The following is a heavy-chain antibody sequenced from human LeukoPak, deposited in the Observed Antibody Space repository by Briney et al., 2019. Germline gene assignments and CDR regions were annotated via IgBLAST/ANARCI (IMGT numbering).Heavy chain of an antibody. CDR2: INDSGST. J-gene: IGHJ4*02. D-gene: IGHD4-17*01. CDR1: GGSFSGYY. CDR3: ASIRLYGDYDFCDY. Sequence: SETLSLTRAVYGGSFSGYYWSWIRQPPGKGLEWIGEINDSGSTNYNPPLKSRVTISVDTSKNQFSLKLSSVTAADTAVYYCASIRLYGDYDFCDYWGQGTLVTVSS. V-gene: IGHV4-34*01.